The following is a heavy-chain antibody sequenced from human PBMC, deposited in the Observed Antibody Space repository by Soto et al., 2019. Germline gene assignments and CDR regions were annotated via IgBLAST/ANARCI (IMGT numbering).Heavy chain of an antibody. CDR3: TRXXXXXRD. D-gene: IGHD3-22*01. Sequence: QEQLQQWGAGLLKPSETLSLTCAVNGGSFSDYTWSWIRQSPGKRLEWIGEVNHNGGTIYNPSLKSRVTISXXXXXXEFSLKXXXXXXXXTAVYYCTRXXXXXRDWGQG. CDR2: VNHNGGT. J-gene: IGHJ4*02. CDR1: GGSFSDYT. V-gene: IGHV4-34*02.